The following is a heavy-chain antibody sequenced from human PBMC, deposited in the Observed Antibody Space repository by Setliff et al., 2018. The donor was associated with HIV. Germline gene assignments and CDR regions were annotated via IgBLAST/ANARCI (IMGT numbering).Heavy chain of an antibody. V-gene: IGHV4-39*01. CDR1: GASISSTSYY. CDR3: ARFAAAGAPGPTDFAY. J-gene: IGHJ4*02. Sequence: SETLSLTCTVSGASISSTSYYWGWIRQPPGKGLEWIGSIYYSGRTYYNPSLKSRVTMSVDTSKNQFSLRLSSVSAADTAVYYCARFAAAGAPGPTDFAYWGQGTLVTVSS. CDR2: IYYSGRT. D-gene: IGHD6-13*01.